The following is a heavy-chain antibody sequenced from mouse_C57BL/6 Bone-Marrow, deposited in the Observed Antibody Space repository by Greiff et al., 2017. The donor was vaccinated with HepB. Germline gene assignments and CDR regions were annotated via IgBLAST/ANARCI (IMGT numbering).Heavy chain of an antibody. J-gene: IGHJ2*01. CDR1: GFTFSDYG. D-gene: IGHD4-1*01. Sequence: EVQGVESGGGLVKPGGSLKLSCAASGFTFSDYGMHWVRQAPEKGLEWVAYISSGSSTIYSADKVKGRFTISSDNAKNTLCLQMTSLRSEDTGIYYCASGWDVNYFDDWGQGTTLTVSS. CDR2: ISSGSSTI. V-gene: IGHV5-17*01. CDR3: ASGWDVNYFDD.